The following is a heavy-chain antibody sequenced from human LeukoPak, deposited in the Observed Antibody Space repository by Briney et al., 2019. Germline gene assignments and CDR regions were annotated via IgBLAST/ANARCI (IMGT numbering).Heavy chain of an antibody. J-gene: IGHJ4*02. CDR3: ARHASGWVGELDY. Sequence: SESLSLTCTVSGASFSDFYCSWIRQSPGRGLECIGYVSDSGGTSYNPSLKSRVTLSVDTSKNQFFLNLNSVTAADTAVYYCARHASGWVGELDYWGQGTLVTVSS. V-gene: IGHV4-59*08. D-gene: IGHD6-19*01. CDR1: GASFSDFY. CDR2: VSDSGGT.